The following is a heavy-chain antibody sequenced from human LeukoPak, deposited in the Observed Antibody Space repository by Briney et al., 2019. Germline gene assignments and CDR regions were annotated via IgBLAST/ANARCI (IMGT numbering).Heavy chain of an antibody. CDR3: ARDRDGSSRNWFDP. CDR1: GYTFSGYY. Sequence: ASVKVSCKASGYTFSGYYIHWVRQAPGQGLEWMGRINPNSGGTNYAQKFQGRVTMTRDASITTAYMELSSLTSDDTAVYYCARDRDGSSRNWFDPWGQGTLVTVSS. D-gene: IGHD6-13*01. V-gene: IGHV1-2*06. J-gene: IGHJ5*02. CDR2: INPNSGGT.